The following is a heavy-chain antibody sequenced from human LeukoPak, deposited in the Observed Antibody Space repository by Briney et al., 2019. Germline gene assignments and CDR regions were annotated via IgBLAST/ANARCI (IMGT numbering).Heavy chain of an antibody. J-gene: IGHJ4*02. CDR1: GGSISSYY. CDR2: ISTSGGGT. CDR3: AKSIVGVSGFGY. V-gene: IGHV3-23*01. Sequence: ETLSLTCTVSGGSISSYYWSWVRQAPGKGLEWVSSISTSGGGTYYADSVKGRFTISRDNSKNTLYLQMNSLRAEDMAVYYCAKSIVGVSGFGYWGQGTLVTVFS. D-gene: IGHD1-26*01.